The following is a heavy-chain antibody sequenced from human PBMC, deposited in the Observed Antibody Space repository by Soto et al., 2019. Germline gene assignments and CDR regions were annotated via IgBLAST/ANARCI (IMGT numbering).Heavy chain of an antibody. CDR3: AREWELPNYYGMDV. D-gene: IGHD1-26*01. V-gene: IGHV3-53*01. CDR1: GLTVNSND. CDR2: IYSGGST. J-gene: IGHJ6*02. Sequence: PACSMRISSAASGLTVNSNDMSWVRQAPGKGLEWVSVIYSGGSTYYADSVKGRFTISRDNSKNTVHLQMNSLRAEDTAVYYCAREWELPNYYGMDVWGQGTTVTVSS.